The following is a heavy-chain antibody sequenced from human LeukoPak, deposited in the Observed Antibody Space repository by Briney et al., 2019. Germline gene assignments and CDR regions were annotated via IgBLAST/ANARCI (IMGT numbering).Heavy chain of an antibody. D-gene: IGHD4-17*01. CDR2: IYYSGST. CDR1: GGSISSYY. Sequence: SETLSLTCTVSGGSISSYYWSWIRQPPGKGLEWVGYIYYSGSTNYNPSLKSRVTISVDTSKNQFSLKLSSVTAADTAVYYCARSPSPSSRKVTKRGDYAGGALDIWGQGTMVTVSS. V-gene: IGHV4-59*01. J-gene: IGHJ3*02. CDR3: ARSPSPSSRKVTKRGDYAGGALDI.